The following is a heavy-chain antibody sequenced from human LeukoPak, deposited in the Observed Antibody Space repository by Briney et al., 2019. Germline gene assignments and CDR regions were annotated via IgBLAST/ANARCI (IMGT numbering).Heavy chain of an antibody. V-gene: IGHV4-34*01. CDR2: INRSGST. D-gene: IGHD3-10*01. CDR3: ARRPPGD. CDR1: GGSFSGYY. Sequence: SETLSLTCAVYGGSFSGYYWSWIRQPPGKGLEWIGEINRSGSTNYNSSLKSRVTISVDTSKNQFSLKLSSVTAADTAVYYCARRPPGDWGQGTLVTVSS. J-gene: IGHJ4*02.